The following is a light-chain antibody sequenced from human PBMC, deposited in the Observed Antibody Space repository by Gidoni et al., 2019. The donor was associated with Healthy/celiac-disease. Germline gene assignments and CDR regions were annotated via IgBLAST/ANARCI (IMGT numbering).Light chain of an antibody. CDR2: AAS. J-gene: IGKJ5*01. CDR3: AQLNSYPTT. Sequence: DRVTITRRASQGISSYLAAYQQKPGKAPKLLIYAASTLQSAVTSSFSGSGSGTDFTLTISSLQPDHFATYYFAQLNSYPTTLGHGTRLEIK. V-gene: IGKV1-9*01. CDR1: QGISSY.